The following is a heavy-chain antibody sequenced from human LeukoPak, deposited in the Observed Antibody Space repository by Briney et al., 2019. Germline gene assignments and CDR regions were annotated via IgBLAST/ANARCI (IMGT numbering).Heavy chain of an antibody. CDR3: AKSPKNVAYNSGLDYFDF. CDR1: GYSFPRYW. CDR2: IYPGDSDT. Sequence: GESLKISCKGSGYSFPRYWIGWVRQMPGKGLAWMGIIYPGDSDTRYSPSFRGQVTISADKSISTAYLQWSSLKASDTAMFYCAKSPKNVAYNSGLDYFDFWGQGTLVTVSS. V-gene: IGHV5-51*01. D-gene: IGHD5-12*01. J-gene: IGHJ4*02.